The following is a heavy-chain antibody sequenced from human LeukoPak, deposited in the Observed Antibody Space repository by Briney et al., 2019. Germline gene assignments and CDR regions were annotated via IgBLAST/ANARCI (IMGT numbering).Heavy chain of an antibody. CDR3: ARPYFGYCSGWYDY. Sequence: PGRSLRLSCAASEFTFSSYAMHWVRQAPGKGLEWVAVISYDGSNKYYADSVKGRFTISRDNSKNTLYLQMNSLRAEDTAVYYCARPYFGYCSGWYDYWGQGTLVTVSS. CDR1: EFTFSSYA. D-gene: IGHD6-19*01. J-gene: IGHJ4*02. CDR2: ISYDGSNK. V-gene: IGHV3-30-3*01.